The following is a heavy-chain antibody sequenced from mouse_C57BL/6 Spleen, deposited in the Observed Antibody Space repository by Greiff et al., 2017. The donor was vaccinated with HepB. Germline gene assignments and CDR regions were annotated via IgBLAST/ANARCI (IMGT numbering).Heavy chain of an antibody. D-gene: IGHD2-3*01. CDR3: ARSGYDDGYGYYYAMDY. CDR2: IYPGDGDT. CDR1: GYAFSSSW. Sequence: VQLQQSGPELVKPGASVKISCKASGYAFSSSWMNWVKQRPGKGLEWIGRIYPGDGDTNYNGKFKGKATLTADKSSSTAYMQRSSLTSEDSAVYYCARSGYDDGYGYYYAMDYWCQGTSVTVSS. J-gene: IGHJ4*01. V-gene: IGHV1-82*01.